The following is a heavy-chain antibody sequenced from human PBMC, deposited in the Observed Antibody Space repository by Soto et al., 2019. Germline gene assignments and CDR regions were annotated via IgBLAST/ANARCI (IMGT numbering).Heavy chain of an antibody. CDR3: AREIVTAGGNNYFDP. CDR2: VYHTGDT. V-gene: IGHV4-4*02. J-gene: IGHJ5*02. CDR1: GGTVASSHW. Sequence: SETLSLTCGVSGGTVASSHWWSWVRQSPGGGLEWIGNVYHTGDTNLNPSLQSRVTISVDRSNNQFSLRLNSLTAADTAVYFCAREIVTAGGNNYFDPWGPGTLVTVSS. D-gene: IGHD2-21*02.